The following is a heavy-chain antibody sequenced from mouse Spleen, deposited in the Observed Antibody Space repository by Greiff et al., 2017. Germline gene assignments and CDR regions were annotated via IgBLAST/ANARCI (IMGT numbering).Heavy chain of an antibody. CDR3: ARHYDYDDAMDY. D-gene: IGHD2-4*01. CDR2: ISNGGGST. Sequence: EVQGVESGGGLVQPGGSLKLSCAASGFTFSSYTMSWVRQTPEKRLEWVAYISNGGGSTYYPDTVKGRFTISRDNAKNTLYLQMSSLKSEDTAMYYCARHYDYDDAMDYWGQGTSVTVSS. CDR1: GFTFSSYT. J-gene: IGHJ4*01. V-gene: IGHV5-12-2*01.